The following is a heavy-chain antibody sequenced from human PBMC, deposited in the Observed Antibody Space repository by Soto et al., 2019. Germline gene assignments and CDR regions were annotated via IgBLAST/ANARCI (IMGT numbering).Heavy chain of an antibody. CDR3: ARIASIARNWFDP. CDR2: IDPVNSYT. CDR1: GYSFTNYW. Sequence: GESLKISCKGSGYSFTNYWISWVRRMPGKGLEWMGNIDPVNSYTNYSPSFQGHVTFSVDTSISTAYLQWSSLKASDTDMYYCARIASIARNWFDPWGQGTLVTVSS. V-gene: IGHV5-10-1*01. D-gene: IGHD6-13*01. J-gene: IGHJ5*02.